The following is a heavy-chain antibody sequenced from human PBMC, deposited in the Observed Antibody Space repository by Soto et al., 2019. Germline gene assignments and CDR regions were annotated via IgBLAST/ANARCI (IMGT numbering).Heavy chain of an antibody. V-gene: IGHV4-59*11. J-gene: IGHJ6*02. Sequence: PSETLSLTCTVSGDSMSSHYWNWVLQTPGKGLEWIGCIYFTGSTIYNPSLESRVTMSVDTSKNQFSLRLSSVTAADTAVYYCARDKAGSSDYYYYGMDVWGQGTTVTVSS. CDR2: IYFTGST. CDR3: ARDKAGSSDYYYYGMDV. CDR1: GDSMSSHY. D-gene: IGHD6-13*01.